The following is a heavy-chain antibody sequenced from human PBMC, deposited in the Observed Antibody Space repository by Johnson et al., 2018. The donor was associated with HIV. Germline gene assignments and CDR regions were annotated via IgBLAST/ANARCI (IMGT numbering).Heavy chain of an antibody. CDR1: GFTFDDYA. Sequence: VQLVESGGGLVQPGRSLRLSCAASGFTFDDYAMHCVRQAPGKGLEWVSVIYSGGSTYYADSVKGRFTISRDNAKNSLYLQMNSLRAEDTAVYYCARDVAPRIAVADLDAFDIWGQGTMVTVSS. J-gene: IGHJ3*02. CDR3: ARDVAPRIAVADLDAFDI. D-gene: IGHD6-19*01. V-gene: IGHV3-9*01. CDR2: IYSGGST.